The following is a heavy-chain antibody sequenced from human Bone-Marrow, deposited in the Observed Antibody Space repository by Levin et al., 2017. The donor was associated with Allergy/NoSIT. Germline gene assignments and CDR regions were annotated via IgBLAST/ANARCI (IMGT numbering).Heavy chain of an antibody. Sequence: SETLSLTCAISGDSVSSNTAAWNWIRQSPSRGLEWLGRTFYRSKWYNDYAISVKGRITVDPDTSKNQFSLQLNSVTPEDTAVYYCAGSRGPGAGGIFDIWGQGTMVTVSS. CDR2: TFYRSKWYN. D-gene: IGHD6-13*01. V-gene: IGHV6-1*01. CDR3: AGSRGPGAGGIFDI. J-gene: IGHJ3*02. CDR1: GDSVSSNTAA.